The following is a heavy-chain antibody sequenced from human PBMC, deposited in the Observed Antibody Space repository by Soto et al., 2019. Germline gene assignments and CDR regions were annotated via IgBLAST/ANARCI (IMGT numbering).Heavy chain of an antibody. J-gene: IGHJ4*01. CDR1: GFTSSSSA. CDR2: IGTGGDP. D-gene: IGHD4-17*01. V-gene: IGHV3-13*05. Sequence: EVQLVGSGGGLAQPGGSLRLSCVGSGFTSSSSAMHWVRQATSKGLEWVSAIGTGGDPYYSGSVKGRFTISRENAKNSFYLQMNNLRAGDTAVYYCAKASDYGVFFDSWGLGILVTVSS. CDR3: AKASDYGVFFDS.